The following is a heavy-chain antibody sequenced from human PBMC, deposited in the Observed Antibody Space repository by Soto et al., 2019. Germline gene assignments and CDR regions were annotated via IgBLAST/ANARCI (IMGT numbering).Heavy chain of an antibody. J-gene: IGHJ4*02. CDR2: ISYDGSDK. CDR3: VGGQYYFDY. Sequence: QVQLVESGGGVVQPGRSLRLSCAASGFRFTSYGMHWVREGPDKGLEWVAIISYDGSDKYYADSVKGRFTISRDNSKNTLYLQMNSLRPEDRALYYCVGGQYYFDYRGQGTLVIVSS. V-gene: IGHV3-30*03. D-gene: IGHD3-10*01. CDR1: GFRFTSYG.